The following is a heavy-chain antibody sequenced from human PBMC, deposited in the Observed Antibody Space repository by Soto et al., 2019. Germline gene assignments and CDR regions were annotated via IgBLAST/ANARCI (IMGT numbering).Heavy chain of an antibody. D-gene: IGHD3-22*01. J-gene: IGHJ4*02. CDR1: GYTFTSYG. CDR2: ISAYNGNT. V-gene: IGHV1-18*04. Sequence: AAVKVSCKACGYTFTSYGISWVRQAPGQGLEWMGWISAYNGNTNYAQKLQGRVTMTTDTSTSTAYMELRSLRSDDTAVYYCARDKGDYYDSSGWVDYWGQGTLVTVSS. CDR3: ARDKGDYYDSSGWVDY.